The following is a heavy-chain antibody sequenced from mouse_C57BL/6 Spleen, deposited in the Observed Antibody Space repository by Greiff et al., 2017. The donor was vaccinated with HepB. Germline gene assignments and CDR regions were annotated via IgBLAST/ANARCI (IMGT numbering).Heavy chain of an antibody. V-gene: IGHV1-4*01. Sequence: VQLQQSGAELARPGASVKMSCKASGYTFTSYTMHWVKQRPGQGLEWIGYINPSSGYTKYNQKFKDKATLTADKSSSTAYMQLSSLTSEDSAVYYCARPFTTVVAKYFDVWGTGTTVTVSS. J-gene: IGHJ1*03. CDR1: GYTFTSYT. CDR3: ARPFTTVVAKYFDV. CDR2: INPSSGYT. D-gene: IGHD1-1*01.